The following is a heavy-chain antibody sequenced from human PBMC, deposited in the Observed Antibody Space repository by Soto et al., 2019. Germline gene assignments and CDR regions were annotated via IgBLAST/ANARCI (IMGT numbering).Heavy chain of an antibody. CDR2: IYYSGLT. CDR1: GGSISSSSYY. J-gene: IGHJ4*02. D-gene: IGHD3-9*01. V-gene: IGHV4-39*01. CDR3: ARLEGLATISYYFDY. Sequence: QLQLQESGPGLVKPSETLSLTCTVSGGSISSSSYYWGWIRQPPGKGLEWIGSIYYSGLTYYNPSLKSRVTMSVDKSKSQLALMSSSLTAADTAVYYCARLEGLATISYYFDYWGQGTLVTVSS.